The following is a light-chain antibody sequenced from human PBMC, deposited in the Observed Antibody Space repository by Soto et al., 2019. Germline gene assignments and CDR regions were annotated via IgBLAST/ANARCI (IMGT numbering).Light chain of an antibody. CDR3: ATWDDSLNGWV. CDR1: SSNIESNT. J-gene: IGLJ2*01. V-gene: IGLV1-44*01. CDR2: SNN. Sequence: QSVLTQPPSASGTPGQRVTIACSGGSSNIESNTVNWYQQVPGTAPKLLVYSNNQRPSGVPDRFSGSQAGTSDSLAISGLQSEDEADYYCATWDDSLNGWVIGGGTQLTGL.